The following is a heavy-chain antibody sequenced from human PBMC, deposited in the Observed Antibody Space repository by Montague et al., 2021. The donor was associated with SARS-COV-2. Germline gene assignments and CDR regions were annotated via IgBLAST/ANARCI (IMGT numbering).Heavy chain of an antibody. D-gene: IGHD2-15*01. CDR1: GGSTSNYY. J-gene: IGHJ4*02. CDR2: IFYTGST. V-gene: IGHV4-59*01. CDR3: ARAQNICFIANCVNYFDL. Sequence: SETLSLTCSVSGGSTSNYYWTWIRQSPGEGLQWIGYIFYTGSTKFNPSLKSRVSMSLDTSKNHFSLWLSAVTAADTARYYCARAQNICFIANCVNYFDLWGLGALVTVSS.